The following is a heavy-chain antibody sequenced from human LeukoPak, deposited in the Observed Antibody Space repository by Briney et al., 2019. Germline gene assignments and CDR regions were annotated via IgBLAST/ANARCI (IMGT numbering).Heavy chain of an antibody. D-gene: IGHD3-16*02. CDR1: GGSFRGYY. V-gene: IGHV4-34*01. J-gene: IGHJ4*02. CDR3: ARVIYDYVWGSYRYFDY. Sequence: SETLSLTCAVYGGSFRGYYWSWIRQPPGKGLEWIGEINHSGSTNYNPSLKSRVTISVDTSKNQFSLKLSSVTAADTAVYYRARVIYDYVWGSYRYFDYWGQGTLVTVSS. CDR2: INHSGST.